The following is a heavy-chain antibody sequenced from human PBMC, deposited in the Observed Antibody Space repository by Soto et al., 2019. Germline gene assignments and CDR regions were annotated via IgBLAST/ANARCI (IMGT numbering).Heavy chain of an antibody. J-gene: IGHJ4*02. CDR2: INHSGST. CDR1: GGSFSGYY. V-gene: IGHV4-34*01. Sequence: LSLTCAVYGGSFSGYYWSWIRQPPGEGLEWIGEINHSGSTNYNPSLKSRVTISVDTSKNQFSLKLSSVTAADTAVYYCARGLRWHPIDYWGQGTLVTVSS. CDR3: ARGLRWHPIDY. D-gene: IGHD2-15*01.